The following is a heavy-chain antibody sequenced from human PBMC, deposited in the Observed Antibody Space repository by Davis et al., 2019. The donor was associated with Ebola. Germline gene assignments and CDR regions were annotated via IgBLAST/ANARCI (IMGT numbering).Heavy chain of an antibody. J-gene: IGHJ4*02. Sequence: GESLKISCAASGFTFSSYWMHWVRQAPGKGLVWVSRINSDGSSTSYADSVKGRFTISRDNAKNTLYLQMNSLRAEDTAVYYCSAAAASVDYWGQGTLVTVSS. CDR2: INSDGSST. V-gene: IGHV3-74*01. CDR3: SAAAASVDY. CDR1: GFTFSSYW. D-gene: IGHD6-13*01.